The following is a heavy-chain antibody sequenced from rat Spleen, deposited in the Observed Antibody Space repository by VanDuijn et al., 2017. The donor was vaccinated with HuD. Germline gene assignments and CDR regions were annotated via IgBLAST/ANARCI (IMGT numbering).Heavy chain of an antibody. CDR3: ARRHYGYTDYFDY. D-gene: IGHD1-9*01. CDR1: GFTFSNYG. J-gene: IGHJ2*01. V-gene: IGHV5-25*01. CDR2: ITNTGGNL. Sequence: EVQLVESGGGLVQPGRSMKLSCAASGFTFSNYGLAWVRQAPGKGLEWVASITNTGGNLYYPDSMKGRFTISRDNAQSTLSLQMDSLRSEDTATYYCARRHYGYTDYFDYWGQGVMVTVSS.